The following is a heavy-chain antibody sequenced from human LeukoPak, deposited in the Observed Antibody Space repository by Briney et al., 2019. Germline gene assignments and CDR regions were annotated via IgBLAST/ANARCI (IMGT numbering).Heavy chain of an antibody. CDR2: ISGSGGST. CDR3: AKEARSSGYYYAWDCFDP. Sequence: PGGSLRLSCAASGFTFSSYAMSWVRQAPGKGLEWVSAISGSGGSTYYADSVKGRFTISRDNSKNTLYLQMNSLRAEDTAVYYCAKEARSSGYYYAWDCFDPWGQGTLVTISS. D-gene: IGHD3-22*01. V-gene: IGHV3-23*01. CDR1: GFTFSSYA. J-gene: IGHJ5*02.